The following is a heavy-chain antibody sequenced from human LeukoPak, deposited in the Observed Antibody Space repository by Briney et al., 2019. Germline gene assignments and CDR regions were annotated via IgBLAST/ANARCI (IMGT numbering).Heavy chain of an antibody. CDR3: AKDRTVRFTFDY. V-gene: IGHV3-30*02. CDR2: IRYDGSNK. Sequence: TGGSLRLSCAASGFTFSSYGMHWVRQAPGKGLEWVAFIRYDGSNKYYADSVKGRFTISRDNSKNTLYLQMNSLRAEDTAVYYCAKDRTVRFTFDYWGQGTLVTVSS. J-gene: IGHJ4*02. D-gene: IGHD4-17*01. CDR1: GFTFSSYG.